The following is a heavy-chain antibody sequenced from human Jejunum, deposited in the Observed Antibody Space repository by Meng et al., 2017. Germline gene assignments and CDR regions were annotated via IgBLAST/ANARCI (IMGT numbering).Heavy chain of an antibody. V-gene: IGHV3-33*08. J-gene: IGHJ4*02. CDR1: GFTFSSHG. CDR2: LWFDGTNE. D-gene: IGHD6-19*01. CDR3: ARDNGSGWWGPLDY. Sequence: GESLKISCTASGFTFSSHGMHWVRQAPGKGLEWVAVLWFDGTNEFYADSVKGRFTISRDNSKNTLYVQMNSLRAEDTAVYFCARDNGSGWWGPLDYWGRGTLVTVSS.